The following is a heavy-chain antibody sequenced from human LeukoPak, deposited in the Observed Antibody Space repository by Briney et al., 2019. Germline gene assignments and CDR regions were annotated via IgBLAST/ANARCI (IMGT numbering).Heavy chain of an antibody. CDR1: GDTFRKYA. V-gene: IGHV1-18*04. J-gene: IGHJ6*02. D-gene: IGHD3/OR15-3a*01. Sequence: GASVKVSCKASGDTFRKYAINWVRQAPGQGLEWMARISVYNENSEYTQKFQGRVTLSVETSTTTAYMEIRSLRSDDTAVYYCASISYEFWSRGMDVWGQGTTVTVSS. CDR3: ASISYEFWSRGMDV. CDR2: ISVYNENS.